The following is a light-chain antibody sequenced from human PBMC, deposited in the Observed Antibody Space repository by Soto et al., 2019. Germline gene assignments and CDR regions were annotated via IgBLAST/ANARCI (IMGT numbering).Light chain of an antibody. V-gene: IGKV1-39*01. CDR3: QQSYATPWT. CDR2: FAS. CDR1: QSVARY. J-gene: IGKJ1*01. Sequence: DIQMTQSPSSLSASVGDRVTITCRATQSVARYVSWYQQKPGKAPNLLISFASNLQSGVPSRFTGSGSATDFTLTISSLQTEDVATYYCQQSYATPWTFGPGTEVKI.